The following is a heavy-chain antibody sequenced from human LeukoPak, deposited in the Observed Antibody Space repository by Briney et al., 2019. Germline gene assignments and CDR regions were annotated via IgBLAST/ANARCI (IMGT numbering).Heavy chain of an antibody. CDR1: GFTFSSYT. CDR2: IYTGGNT. D-gene: IGHD3-22*01. V-gene: IGHV3-23*05. CDR3: ARGDDSGYYDYFDY. J-gene: IGHJ4*02. Sequence: TGGSLRLSCAATGFTFSSYTMSWVRQAPGKGLEWVSTIYTGGNTYYAASVKGRFTISRDFSKNTVFLHMNSLRAEDTAMYYCARGDDSGYYDYFDYWGQEALVTVSS.